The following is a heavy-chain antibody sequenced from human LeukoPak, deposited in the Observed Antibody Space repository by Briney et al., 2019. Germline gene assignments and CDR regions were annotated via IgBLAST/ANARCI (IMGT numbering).Heavy chain of an antibody. CDR2: IYHSGGT. Sequence: KASETLSLTCNVSGYSIIRGYYWDWFRQPPGKGLGWIGEIYHSGGTNYNPSLKSRVTISVDTSKNQFSLKLSSVTAADTAVYYCARGPLGELFNDAFDIWGQGTLVTVSS. CDR3: ARGPLGELFNDAFDI. V-gene: IGHV4-38-2*02. J-gene: IGHJ3*02. CDR1: GYSIIRGYY. D-gene: IGHD3-10*01.